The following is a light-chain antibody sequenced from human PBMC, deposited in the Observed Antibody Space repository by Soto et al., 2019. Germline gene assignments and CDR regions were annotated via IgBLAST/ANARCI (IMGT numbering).Light chain of an antibody. V-gene: IGLV2-11*01. CDR3: CSYAGSYTQV. Sequence: QSALTQPRSVSGSPGQSVTISCTGTSSDVGGYNYVSWYQQHPGKVPKLMTYDVSKRPSGVPDRFSGSKSGNTASLTISGLQAEDEADYYCCSYAGSYTQVFGSGTKLTVL. CDR2: DVS. J-gene: IGLJ1*01. CDR1: SSDVGGYNY.